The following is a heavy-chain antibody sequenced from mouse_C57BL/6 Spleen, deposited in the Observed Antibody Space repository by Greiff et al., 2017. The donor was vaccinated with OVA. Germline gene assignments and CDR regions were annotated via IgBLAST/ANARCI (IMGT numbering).Heavy chain of an antibody. CDR3: ARGVRPGYFDV. CDR1: GFTFTGYW. CDR2: ILPGSGST. Sequence: QVQLQQSGAELMKPGASVKLSCKATGFTFTGYWIEWVKQRPGHGLEWIGEILPGSGSTNYNEKFKGKATFTADTSPNTAYMQLSRLTAEDSAIYCCARGVRPGYFDVWGTGTTVTVSS. V-gene: IGHV1-9*01. D-gene: IGHD2-14*01. J-gene: IGHJ1*03.